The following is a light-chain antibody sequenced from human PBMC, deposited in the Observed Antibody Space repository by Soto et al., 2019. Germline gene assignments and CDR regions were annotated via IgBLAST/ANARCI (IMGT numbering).Light chain of an antibody. CDR3: QQYNNWPPT. J-gene: IGKJ5*01. V-gene: IGKV3-15*01. CDR2: DAS. CDR1: QSVRSN. Sequence: EIVMTQSPASLSVPVGERATLSFRASQSVRSNLAWYQQKPGQAPRLLIYDASTRAPGIPARFTGSGSGTELTLTISSLQSDDFAVYHCQQYNNWPPTFGHGTRLEIK.